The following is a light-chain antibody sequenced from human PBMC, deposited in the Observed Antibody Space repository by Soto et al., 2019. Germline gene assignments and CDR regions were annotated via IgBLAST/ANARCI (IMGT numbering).Light chain of an antibody. CDR2: DAS. CDR1: QTVRNNY. J-gene: IGKJ4*01. Sequence: EFVLTQSPGTLSLSPGERATLSCRASQTVRNNYLAWYQQKPGQAPTLLIYDASSRVTGIPDRFSGGGSGTDFTLTISRLESGDFSVYYCQQFSNYPVTFGGGTEVDIK. V-gene: IGKV3-20*01. CDR3: QQFSNYPVT.